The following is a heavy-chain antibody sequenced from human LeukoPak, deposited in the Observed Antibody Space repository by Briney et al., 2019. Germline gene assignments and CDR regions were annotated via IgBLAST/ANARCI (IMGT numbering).Heavy chain of an antibody. CDR3: ARGPRQYSSSWYKIRFDP. Sequence: GASVKVSCKASGYTFTSYDINWVRQATGQGLEWMGWMNPNSGNTGYAQKFQGRVTMTRNTSISTAYMELSSLRSEDTAVYYCARGPRQYSSSWYKIRFDPWGQGTLVTVSS. V-gene: IGHV1-8*01. CDR2: MNPNSGNT. CDR1: GYTFTSYD. J-gene: IGHJ5*02. D-gene: IGHD6-13*01.